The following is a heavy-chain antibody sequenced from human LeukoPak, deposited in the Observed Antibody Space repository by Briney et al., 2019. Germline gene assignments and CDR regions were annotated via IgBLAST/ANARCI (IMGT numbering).Heavy chain of an antibody. CDR1: GFTFSTYE. D-gene: IGHD2/OR15-2a*01. J-gene: IGHJ4*02. CDR3: ASYPSLFNY. CDR2: ISSSSSYT. V-gene: IGHV3-11*03. Sequence: GGSLRLSCAASGFTFSTYEMNWIRQAPGKGLEWISYISSSSSYTDYADSVKGRFTISRDNAKNTVYLQMNSLRTEDTAVYYCASYPSLFNYWGQGTLVTVSS.